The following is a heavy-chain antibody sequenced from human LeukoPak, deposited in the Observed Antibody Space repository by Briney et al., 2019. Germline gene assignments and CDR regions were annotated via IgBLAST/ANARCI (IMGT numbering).Heavy chain of an antibody. CDR2: IYYSGST. D-gene: IGHD2-2*01. V-gene: IGHV4-39*01. CDR1: GGSITTNTDY. Sequence: KPSETLSLTCTVSGGSITTNTDYWGWVRQPPGKGLEWIGSIYYSGSTYYSPSLKSRVTISVDTSKNQFSPKLTSVTAADTAVYYCARHPRYCSSNSCYGPDAFDIWGQGTMVTVSS. J-gene: IGHJ3*02. CDR3: ARHPRYCSSNSCYGPDAFDI.